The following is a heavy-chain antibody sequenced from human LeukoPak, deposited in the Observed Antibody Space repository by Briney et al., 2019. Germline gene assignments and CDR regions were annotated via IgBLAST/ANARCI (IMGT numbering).Heavy chain of an antibody. D-gene: IGHD3-9*01. J-gene: IGHJ4*02. V-gene: IGHV4-38-2*02. CDR2: IYHSGST. Sequence: SETLSLTCTVSGYSISSGYYWGWIRPPPGKGLEWIGSIYHSGSTYYNPSLKSRVTISVDTSKNQFSLKLSSVTAADTAVYYCARGLLDYDILTGYYDYFDYWGQGTLVTVSS. CDR3: ARGLLDYDILTGYYDYFDY. CDR1: GYSISSGYY.